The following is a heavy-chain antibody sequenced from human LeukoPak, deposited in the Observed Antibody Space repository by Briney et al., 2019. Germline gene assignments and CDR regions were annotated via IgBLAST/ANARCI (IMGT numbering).Heavy chain of an antibody. J-gene: IGHJ4*02. CDR2: ISGSGDNT. V-gene: IGHV3-23*01. Sequence: GGSLRLSCAASGFTFSSYAMSWVRQAPGKGLEWVSGISGSGDNTYYADSVKGRFTISRVNSKNTLYVQVNSLGTEDTAAYYCAKGSYYDSSGSFYFDYWGQGTLVTVSS. D-gene: IGHD3-22*01. CDR1: GFTFSSYA. CDR3: AKGSYYDSSGSFYFDY.